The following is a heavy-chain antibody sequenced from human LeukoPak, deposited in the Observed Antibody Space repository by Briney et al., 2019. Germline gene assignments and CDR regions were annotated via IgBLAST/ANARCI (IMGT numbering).Heavy chain of an antibody. V-gene: IGHV3-23*01. J-gene: IGHJ3*02. CDR3: AKDPLNRSGFDGAFDI. CDR1: GFTFSSYA. CDR2: MSGSGGST. D-gene: IGHD5-12*01. Sequence: PGGSLRLSCAASGFTFSSYAMSWVRQAPGKGLEWVSGMSGSGGSTYYADSVKGRFTISRDNSKNTLYLQMNSLRAEDTAVYSCAKDPLNRSGFDGAFDIWGQGTTVTVSS.